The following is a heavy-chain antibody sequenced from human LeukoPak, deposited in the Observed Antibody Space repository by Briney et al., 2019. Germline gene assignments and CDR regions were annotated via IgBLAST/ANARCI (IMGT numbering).Heavy chain of an antibody. CDR2: ISWNSGSI. V-gene: IGHV3-9*01. Sequence: GGSLRLSCAASGFTFDDYAMHWVRQAPGKGLEWVSGISWNSGSIGYADSVKGRFTISRDNAKNSLYLQMNSLRAEDTAVYYCARALTMIVVAFDYWGQGTLVTVSS. D-gene: IGHD3-22*01. CDR3: ARALTMIVVAFDY. CDR1: GFTFDDYA. J-gene: IGHJ4*02.